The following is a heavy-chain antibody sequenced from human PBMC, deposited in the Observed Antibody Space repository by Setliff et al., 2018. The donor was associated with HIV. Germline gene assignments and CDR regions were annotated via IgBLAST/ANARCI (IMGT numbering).Heavy chain of an antibody. CDR2: IYTTGST. Sequence: SETLSLTCTVSGGSISSSGYYWGWIRQPPGKGLEWIGHIYTTGSTNYNPSLKSRVTISVDMSKNQISLKLSSVTAADTAVYYCARASGDTSKFVNYYYYYMDVWGKGTTVTVSS. CDR1: GGSISSSGYY. J-gene: IGHJ6*03. V-gene: IGHV4-39*07. CDR3: ARASGDTSKFVNYYYYYMDV. D-gene: IGHD6-19*01.